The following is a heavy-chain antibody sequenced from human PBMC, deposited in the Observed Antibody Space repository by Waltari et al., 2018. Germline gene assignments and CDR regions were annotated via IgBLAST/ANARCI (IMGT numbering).Heavy chain of an antibody. D-gene: IGHD3-10*01. CDR3: ARRPRGGDIHFDY. CDR2: IYYDGNT. CDR1: VNSIDGYY. J-gene: IGHJ4*02. Sequence: QVQLQESGPGLVKPSETLSLTCTVSVNSIDGYYWSWIRQSPGKGLEWIGYIYYDGNTKYSPSLNSRVTISVDRSKKQFSLMMTSVTAADTAVYYCARRPRGGDIHFDYWGQGILVTVSS. V-gene: IGHV4-59*08.